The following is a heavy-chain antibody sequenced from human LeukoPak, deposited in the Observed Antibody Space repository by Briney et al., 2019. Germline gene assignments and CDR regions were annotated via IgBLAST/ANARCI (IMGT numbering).Heavy chain of an antibody. J-gene: IGHJ4*02. V-gene: IGHV4-39*07. CDR2: INHSGST. Sequence: KPSETLSLTCTVSGGSISSSSYYWGWIRQPPGKGLEWIGEINHSGSTNYNPSLKSRVTISVDTSKNQFSLKLSSVTAADTAVYYCARGMYVGSSGYWGQGTLVTVSS. D-gene: IGHD3-22*01. CDR1: GGSISSSSYY. CDR3: ARGMYVGSSGY.